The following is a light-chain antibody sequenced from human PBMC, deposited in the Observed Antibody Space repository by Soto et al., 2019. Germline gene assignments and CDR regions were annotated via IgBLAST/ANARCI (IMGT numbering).Light chain of an antibody. V-gene: IGKV3-20*01. J-gene: IGKJ2*01. CDR1: QSVSSDY. Sequence: IVLTQSPGTLSLSPGERATLSCRASQSVSSDYLAWYQQKPGQAPRLLIYNTSRRATGIPDRFSGSGSGTDVTLTISRLEPEDLAVYYCQQYGSSPPYTFGQGTKLEIK. CDR2: NTS. CDR3: QQYGSSPPYT.